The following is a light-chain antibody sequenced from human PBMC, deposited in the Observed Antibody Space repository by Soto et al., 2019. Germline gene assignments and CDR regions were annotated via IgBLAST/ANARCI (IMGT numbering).Light chain of an antibody. CDR1: QAISNS. Sequence: DIQMTQSPSSLSASVGDRVIITCRASQAISNSLAWYQQKPGKVPKILIYAASSLQSWAPSRFSGSGSGTDFTLTISSLQPDDFATYNCQHYNSYSEAFGQGTKVDIK. J-gene: IGKJ1*01. V-gene: IGKV1-27*01. CDR2: AAS. CDR3: QHYNSYSEA.